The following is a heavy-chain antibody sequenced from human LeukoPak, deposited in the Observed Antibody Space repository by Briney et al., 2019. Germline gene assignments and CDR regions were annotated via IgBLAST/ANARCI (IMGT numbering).Heavy chain of an antibody. J-gene: IGHJ3*02. CDR2: INHSGST. V-gene: IGHV4-34*01. CDR1: GGSFSGYY. Sequence: TTSETLSLTCAVYGGSFSGYYWSWIRQPPGKGLEWIGEINHSGSTNYNPSLKSRVTISVDTSKNQFSLRLSSVTAADTAVYYCAREPRYYDILTGYSPGAFDIWGQGTMVTVSS. CDR3: AREPRYYDILTGYSPGAFDI. D-gene: IGHD3-9*01.